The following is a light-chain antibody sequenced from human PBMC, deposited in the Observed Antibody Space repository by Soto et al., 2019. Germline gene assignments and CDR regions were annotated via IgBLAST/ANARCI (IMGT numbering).Light chain of an antibody. Sequence: QSALTQPASVSGSPGQSIAISCTGTSGDIGTYNLVSWYQQHPGKAPKLMISEVNKRPSGVSDRFSGSKSSDTASLTISGLRTEDEADYYCCSFAGSGTGVFGTGTKLTVL. CDR1: SGDIGTYNL. CDR3: CSFAGSGTGV. V-gene: IGLV2-23*02. J-gene: IGLJ1*01. CDR2: EVN.